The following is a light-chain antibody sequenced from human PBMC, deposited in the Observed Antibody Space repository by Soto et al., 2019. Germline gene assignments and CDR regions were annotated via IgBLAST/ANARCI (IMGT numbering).Light chain of an antibody. J-gene: IGKJ1*01. CDR3: QQYNNWPPRT. CDR1: QSVSSN. CDR2: GAS. V-gene: IGKV3-15*01. Sequence: EIVMPQSPATLSVSPGESAPLSCRASQSVSSNLAWYQQKPGQAPRLLIYGASTRATGIPARFSGSGSGTEFTLTISSLQSEDFAVYYCQQYNNWPPRTVGQGTKVDIK.